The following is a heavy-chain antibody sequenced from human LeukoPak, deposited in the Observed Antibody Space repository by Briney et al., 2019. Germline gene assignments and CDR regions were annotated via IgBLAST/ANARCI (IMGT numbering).Heavy chain of an antibody. CDR3: TTVNYGGNSKFDY. J-gene: IGHJ4*02. Sequence: PGGSLRLSCAASGFTFSNAWMSWVRQAPGKGLEWVGRIKSKTDGGTTDYAAPVKGRFTISRDDSNNTLYLQMNSLKTEDTAVYYCTTVNYGGNSKFDYWGQGTLVTVSS. V-gene: IGHV3-15*01. CDR2: IKSKTDGGTT. CDR1: GFTFSNAW. D-gene: IGHD4-23*01.